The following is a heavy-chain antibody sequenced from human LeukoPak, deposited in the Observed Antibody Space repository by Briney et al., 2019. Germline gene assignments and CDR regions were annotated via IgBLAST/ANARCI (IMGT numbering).Heavy chain of an antibody. CDR2: INHSGST. Sequence: SVTLSLTCAVYGGSFSGYYWSWIRQPPGKGLEWIGEINHSGSTNYNPSLKSRVTISVDTSKNQFSLKLSSVTAADTAVYYCARGLVLMVYVIGFDYWGQGTLVTVSS. D-gene: IGHD2-8*01. V-gene: IGHV4-34*01. CDR1: GGSFSGYY. CDR3: ARGLVLMVYVIGFDY. J-gene: IGHJ4*02.